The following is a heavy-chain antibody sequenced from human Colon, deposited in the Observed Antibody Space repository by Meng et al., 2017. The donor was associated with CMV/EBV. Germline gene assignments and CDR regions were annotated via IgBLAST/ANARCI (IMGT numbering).Heavy chain of an antibody. CDR2: ISHTGDT. J-gene: IGHJ1*01. D-gene: IGHD6-13*01. V-gene: IGHV3-21*06. CDR3: ARGWPPDF. Sequence: GGSLRLSCAASGFTFTHYSLNWVRQAPGKGLEWVSSISHTGDTYYPDSLKGRFTLSRDNAQNSVYLEMNSLTAEDTAVYYCARGWPPDFWGQGTLVTVSS. CDR1: GFTFTHYS.